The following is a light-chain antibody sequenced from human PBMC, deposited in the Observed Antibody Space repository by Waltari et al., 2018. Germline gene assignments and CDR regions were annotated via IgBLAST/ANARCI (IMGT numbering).Light chain of an antibody. Sequence: QSALTQPPSASGSPGQSVTISCTGTSGDIGAYNSVNWYRQHPGKVPKLMIYDVNRRPSGVPARFSGSHSGNTASLTVSGLQPEDEAVYYCNSFAGSDTVVFGGGTTLTVL. CDR1: SGDIGAYNS. V-gene: IGLV2-8*01. J-gene: IGLJ2*01. CDR3: NSFAGSDTVV. CDR2: DVN.